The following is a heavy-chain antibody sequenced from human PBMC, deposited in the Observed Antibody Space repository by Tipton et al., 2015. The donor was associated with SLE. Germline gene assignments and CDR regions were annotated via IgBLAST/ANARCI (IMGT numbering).Heavy chain of an antibody. CDR1: GGSISSGSYY. CDR3: ASAGRAWHLFDY. V-gene: IGHV4-61*02. J-gene: IGHJ4*02. Sequence: LRLSCTVSGGSISSGSYYWSWIRQPAGKGLEWIGRIYTSGSTYYNPSLKSRVTISVDTSKNQFSLKLSSVTAADTAVYYCASAGRAWHLFDYWGQGTLVTVSS. CDR2: IYTSGST.